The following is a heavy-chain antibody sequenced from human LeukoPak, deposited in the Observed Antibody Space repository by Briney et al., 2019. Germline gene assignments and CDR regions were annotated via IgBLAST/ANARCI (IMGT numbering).Heavy chain of an antibody. D-gene: IGHD3-22*01. CDR2: ISSSSSYI. CDR3: ARETGYYDSSGYRPYYFDY. CDR1: GFTFSSYS. J-gene: IGHJ4*02. V-gene: IGHV3-21*01. Sequence: GGSLRLSCAASGFTFSSYSMNWVRQAPGKGLEWVSSISSSSSYIYYADSVKGRFTISRDNAKDSLYLQMNSLRAEDTAVYYCARETGYYDSSGYRPYYFDYWGQGTLVTVSS.